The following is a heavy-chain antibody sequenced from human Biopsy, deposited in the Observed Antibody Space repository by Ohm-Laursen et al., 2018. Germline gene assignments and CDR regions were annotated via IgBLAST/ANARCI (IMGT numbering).Heavy chain of an antibody. V-gene: IGHV1-24*01. CDR2: FAPENGKT. CDR3: AADINVWNVNY. J-gene: IGHJ4*02. Sequence: ATVKVSCKVSGYTLTALSMHWVRQAPGRGLEWMGGFAPENGKTIYAQKFQGRITMTEDTSTDTAYMELSSLRSEDTAVYYCAADINVWNVNYWGQGTQVTVSS. D-gene: IGHD1-1*01. CDR1: GYTLTALS.